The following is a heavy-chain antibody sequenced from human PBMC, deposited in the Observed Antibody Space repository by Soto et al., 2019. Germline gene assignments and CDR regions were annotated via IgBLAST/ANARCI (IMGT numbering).Heavy chain of an antibody. CDR1: GGSISSSSYS. D-gene: IGHD3-3*01. CDR2: IYYSGST. J-gene: IGHJ4*02. V-gene: IGHV4-39*01. Sequence: QLQLQESGPGLVKPSETLSLTCTVSGGSISSSSYSWGWIRQPPGKGLEWIGSIYYSGSTYYNPSLKSRVTISVDTSKNQFSLKLSSVTAADTAVYYCARLFTGTVRHWGQGTLVTVSS. CDR3: ARLFTGTVRH.